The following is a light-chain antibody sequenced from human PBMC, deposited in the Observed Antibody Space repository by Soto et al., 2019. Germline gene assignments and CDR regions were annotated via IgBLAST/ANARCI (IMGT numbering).Light chain of an antibody. Sequence: QSVLMQPPSVSAAPGQKVTISCSGSSSNIGVNSVSWYQHLPGTAPKLLIYDNTQRPSGIPDRFSGSKSGTSATLVITGLQTGDEADYYCGTWDFSLSVVFGGGTKLTVL. CDR1: SSNIGVNS. V-gene: IGLV1-51*01. CDR3: GTWDFSLSVV. CDR2: DNT. J-gene: IGLJ2*01.